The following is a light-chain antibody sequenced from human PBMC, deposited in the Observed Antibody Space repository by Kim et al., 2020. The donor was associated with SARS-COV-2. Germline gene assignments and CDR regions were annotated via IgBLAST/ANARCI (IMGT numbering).Light chain of an antibody. CDR3: QAWDSSTAV. J-gene: IGLJ3*02. Sequence: VSPGQTASITCSGTKLGDKYAFWYQQKPSQSPVLVIYQHTKRPSGISQRFSGSSSGNTATLTISPAQTMDEADYYCQAWDSSTAVFGGGTQLTVL. CDR1: KLGDKY. V-gene: IGLV3-1*01. CDR2: QHT.